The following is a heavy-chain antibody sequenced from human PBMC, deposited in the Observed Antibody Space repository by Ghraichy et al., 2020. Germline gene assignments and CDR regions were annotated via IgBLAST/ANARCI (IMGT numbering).Heavy chain of an antibody. CDR2: ISYDGSNK. D-gene: IGHD3-22*01. Sequence: GGSLRLSCAASGFTFSSYAMHWVRQAPGKGLEWVAVISYDGSNKYYADSVKGRFTISRDNSKNTLYLQMNSLRAEDTAVYYCARDGVITMIVVVITLIFDYWGQGTLVTVSS. J-gene: IGHJ4*02. V-gene: IGHV3-30-3*01. CDR1: GFTFSSYA. CDR3: ARDGVITMIVVVITLIFDY.